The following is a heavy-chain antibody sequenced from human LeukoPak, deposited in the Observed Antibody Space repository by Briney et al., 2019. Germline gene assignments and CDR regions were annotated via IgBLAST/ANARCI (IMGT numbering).Heavy chain of an antibody. J-gene: IGHJ5*02. CDR2: VNTDGSST. Sequence: GGSLRLSCAASGFTFSTYWMHWVRQAPGKGLVWVSRVNTDGSSTNYADSVKGRFTFSRDNAKNTIYLQMNSLRDEDTAMYYCASGSGGYYHWGQGTLVTVSS. CDR3: ASGSGGYYH. CDR1: GFTFSTYW. D-gene: IGHD3-22*01. V-gene: IGHV3-74*01.